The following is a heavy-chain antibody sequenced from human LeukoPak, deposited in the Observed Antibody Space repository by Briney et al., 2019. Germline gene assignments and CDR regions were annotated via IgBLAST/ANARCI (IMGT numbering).Heavy chain of an antibody. D-gene: IGHD4-23*01. J-gene: IGHJ4*02. CDR1: GTSISGYS. V-gene: IGHV4-59*01. Sequence: SETLSLTCTVSGTSISGYSWSWIRQPPGKGLEWIGYISYSGSTNYIPSLKSRVTISADTSKNHFSLRLTSVTAADTAVYYCARGDGGNSYYFGYWGQGTLVTVSS. CDR3: ARGDGGNSYYFGY. CDR2: ISYSGST.